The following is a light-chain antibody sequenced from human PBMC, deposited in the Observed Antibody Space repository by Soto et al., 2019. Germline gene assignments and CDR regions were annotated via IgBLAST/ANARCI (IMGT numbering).Light chain of an antibody. V-gene: IGKV1-5*01. J-gene: IGKJ1*01. CDR3: QQYNSYRT. Sequence: DLPMTQSPSTLSASLGDRVTITCRASQSISSWLAWYQQKPWKAPKLLIYDASSLESGVPSRFSGSGSGTEFTLTIRSQQPDDFATYCCQQYNSYRTXGQGTKVDIK. CDR1: QSISSW. CDR2: DAS.